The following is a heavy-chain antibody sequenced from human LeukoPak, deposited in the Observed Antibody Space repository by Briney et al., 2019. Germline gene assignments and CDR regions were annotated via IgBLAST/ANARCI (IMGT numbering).Heavy chain of an antibody. CDR3: TRDDGSGSYYNALDY. CDR1: GFTFGDYA. V-gene: IGHV3-49*04. CDR2: IRNKAYGGTT. J-gene: IGHJ4*02. Sequence: GGSLRLSCTTSGFTFGDYAMSWVRQAPGKGLEWVGFIRNKAYGGTTDYAASVKGRFTISRDDSNSIAYLQMNSLKTEDTAVYYCTRDDGSGSYYNALDYWGQGTLVTVSS. D-gene: IGHD3-10*01.